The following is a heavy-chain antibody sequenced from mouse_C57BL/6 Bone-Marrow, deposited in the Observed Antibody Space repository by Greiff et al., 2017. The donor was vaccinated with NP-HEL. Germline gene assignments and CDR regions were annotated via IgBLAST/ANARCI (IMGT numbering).Heavy chain of an antibody. V-gene: IGHV1-84*01. Sequence: QVQLQQSGPELVKPGASVKISCKASGYTFTDYYINWVKQRPGQGLEWIGWIYPGSGNTKYNAKFKGKATLTVDTSSSTAYMQLSSLTSEDSAVYFWARPSPFYGNYGPWFAYWGQGTLVTVSA. CDR2: IYPGSGNT. CDR3: ARPSPFYGNYGPWFAY. D-gene: IGHD2-1*01. J-gene: IGHJ3*01. CDR1: GYTFTDYY.